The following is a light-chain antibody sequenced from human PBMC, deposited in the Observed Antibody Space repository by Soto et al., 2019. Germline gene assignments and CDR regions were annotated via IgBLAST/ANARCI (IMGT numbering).Light chain of an antibody. CDR1: SSNIGAGYD. V-gene: IGLV1-40*01. CDR3: QSCDSSLNL. J-gene: IGLJ1*01. CDR2: GNS. Sequence: QSVLTQPPSVSGAPGQRVTISCTGSSSNIGAGYDVHWYQQLPGTAPKLLIYGNSNRSSGVPDRFSGSKSGTSAFLAITGLQAEDEADYYCQSCDSSLNLFGTGSKVTVL.